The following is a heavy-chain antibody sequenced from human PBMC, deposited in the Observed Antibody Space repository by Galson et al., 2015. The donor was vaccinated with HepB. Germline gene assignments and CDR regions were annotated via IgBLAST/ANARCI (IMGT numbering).Heavy chain of an antibody. J-gene: IGHJ4*02. V-gene: IGHV3-23*01. D-gene: IGHD3-16*01. Sequence: SLRLSCAASGFTFSSYTMTWVRQAPGKGLEWVSGIKPGGASTYYADSVKGRFIISRDDSKSTLHLQMNSLRAEDTAVYFCAKGRLVPDYWGQGTLVTVFS. CDR2: IKPGGAST. CDR1: GFTFSSYT. CDR3: AKGRLVPDY.